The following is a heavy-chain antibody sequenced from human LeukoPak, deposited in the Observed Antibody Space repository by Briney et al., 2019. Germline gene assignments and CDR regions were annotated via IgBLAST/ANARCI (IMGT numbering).Heavy chain of an antibody. J-gene: IGHJ4*02. CDR1: GGSVSSGSYY. Sequence: SETLSLTCTVSGGSVSSGSYYWSWIRQPPGKGLEWIGYIYYSGSTNYNPSLKSRVTISVDTSKNQFSLKLSSVTAADTAVYYCARGGYDYVWVSYRGTGFDYWGQGTLVTVSS. D-gene: IGHD3-16*02. V-gene: IGHV4-61*01. CDR2: IYYSGST. CDR3: ARGGYDYVWVSYRGTGFDY.